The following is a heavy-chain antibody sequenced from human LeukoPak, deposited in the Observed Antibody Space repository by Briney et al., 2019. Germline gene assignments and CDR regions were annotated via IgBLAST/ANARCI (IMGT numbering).Heavy chain of an antibody. CDR1: GFTFSNYA. D-gene: IGHD5-12*01. V-gene: IGHV3-23*01. CDR2: ISTTDATT. CDR3: AKDISGYDSFDY. J-gene: IGHJ4*02. Sequence: GGSLRLSCAASGFTFSNYAMNWVRQAPGKGLEWVSGISTTDATTSYADSVKGRFTISRDNSKNTLYLRMNSLRAEDTAKYYCAKDISGYDSFDYWGQGTQVTVSS.